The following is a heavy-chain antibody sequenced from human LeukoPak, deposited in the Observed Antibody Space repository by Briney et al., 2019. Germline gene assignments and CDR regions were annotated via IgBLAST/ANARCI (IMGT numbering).Heavy chain of an antibody. V-gene: IGHV1-69*04. Sequence: ASVKVSCKASGGTFSSYAISWVRQAPGQGLEWMGRIIPILGIANYAQKFQGRVTITADKSTSTAYMELSGLRSEDTAVYYCARWIVVVPATPMDVWGQGTTVTVSS. CDR1: GGTFSSYA. D-gene: IGHD2-2*01. CDR2: IIPILGIA. CDR3: ARWIVVVPATPMDV. J-gene: IGHJ6*02.